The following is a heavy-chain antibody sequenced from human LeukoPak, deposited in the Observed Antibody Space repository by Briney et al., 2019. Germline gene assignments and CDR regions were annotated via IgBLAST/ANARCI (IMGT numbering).Heavy chain of an antibody. Sequence: GGSLRLSCAASGFTFSSYAMSWVRQAPGKGLVWVSSISGSGSNTYYADSVKGRFTNSRDNSKNTLYLQVNSLRVEDTAVYFCAKDLGHCTNGVCSKDWYFGLWGRGSLVTVSS. V-gene: IGHV3-23*01. J-gene: IGHJ2*01. CDR1: GFTFSSYA. CDR2: ISGSGSNT. D-gene: IGHD2-8*01. CDR3: AKDLGHCTNGVCSKDWYFGL.